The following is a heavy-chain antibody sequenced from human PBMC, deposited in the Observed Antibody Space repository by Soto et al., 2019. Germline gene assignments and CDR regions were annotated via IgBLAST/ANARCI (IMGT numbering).Heavy chain of an antibody. V-gene: IGHV3-7*03. CDR1: GFTFSSYW. J-gene: IGHJ4*02. CDR2: IKQDGSEK. CDR3: ARPEKTARYYDSSGYYSFGY. D-gene: IGHD3-22*01. Sequence: GWSLRLSCASSGFTFSSYWMSWVRQAPGKGLEWVANIKQDGSEKYYVDSVKGRFTISRDNAKNSLYLQMNSLRAEDTAVYYCARPEKTARYYDSSGYYSFGYWGQGTLVTVSS.